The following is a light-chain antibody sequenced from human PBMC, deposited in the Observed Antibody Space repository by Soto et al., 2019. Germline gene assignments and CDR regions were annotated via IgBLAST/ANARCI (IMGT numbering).Light chain of an antibody. Sequence: SVLTLPPSASGTPGQIVAISCSRSSSNIGSNTVTWYQQLPGTAPKLLIYSTSQRSVGVPGRFSGYKSGASASLSISGLQSEDEADYYCAAWDDRLDVYVYGTGTKV. CDR2: STS. CDR1: SSNIGSNT. J-gene: IGLJ1*01. CDR3: AAWDDRLDVYV. V-gene: IGLV1-44*01.